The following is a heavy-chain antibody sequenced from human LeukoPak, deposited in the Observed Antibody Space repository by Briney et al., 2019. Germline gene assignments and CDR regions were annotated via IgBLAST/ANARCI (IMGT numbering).Heavy chain of an antibody. CDR1: GGSISSYY. D-gene: IGHD5-24*01. CDR2: VYTSGIT. Sequence: SETLSLTCTVSGGSISSYYWSWIRQPAGKGLEWIGSVYTSGITKYNPSLKSRVTMSVDTSKNQFSLKLSSVTAADTAVYYCARDQDGYNFFGAFDIWGQGTMVTVSS. J-gene: IGHJ3*02. V-gene: IGHV4-4*07. CDR3: ARDQDGYNFFGAFDI.